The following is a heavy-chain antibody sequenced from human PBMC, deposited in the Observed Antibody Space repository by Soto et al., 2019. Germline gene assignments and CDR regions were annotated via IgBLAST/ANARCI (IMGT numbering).Heavy chain of an antibody. CDR3: ARAHYDFWSGYTYYYGMDV. D-gene: IGHD3-3*01. J-gene: IGHJ6*02. CDR2: IIPIFGTA. CDR1: GGTFSSYA. Sequence: SVKVSCKASGGTFSSYAISWVRQAPGQGLEWMGGIIPIFGTANYAQKFQGRVTITADESTSTAYMELSSLRSEDTAVYYCARAHYDFWSGYTYYYGMDVWGQGTTVTVSS. V-gene: IGHV1-69*13.